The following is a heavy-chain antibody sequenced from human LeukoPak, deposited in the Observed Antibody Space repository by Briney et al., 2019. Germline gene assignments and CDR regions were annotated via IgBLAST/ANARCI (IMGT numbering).Heavy chain of an antibody. Sequence: GESLKISCKGSGYSFTSYGISWVRQAPGQGLEWMGWISAYNGNTNYAQKFQGRVTMTRNTSTSTAYMEASSLRSEDTAVYYCARGRYYSILTTYTPPNYWGQGTLVTVSS. CDR1: GYSFTSYG. V-gene: IGHV1-18*01. D-gene: IGHD3-9*01. CDR3: ARGRYYSILTTYTPPNY. CDR2: ISAYNGNT. J-gene: IGHJ4*02.